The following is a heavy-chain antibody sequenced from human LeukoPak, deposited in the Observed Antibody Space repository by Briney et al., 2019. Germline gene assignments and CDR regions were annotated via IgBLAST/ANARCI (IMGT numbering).Heavy chain of an antibody. Sequence: GGSLRLSCAASGFTFSSYAMHWVRKAPGKGLEWVAVISYDGSNKYYADSVKGRFTISRDNSKNTLYLQMNSLRAEDTAVYYCARERGEDQYRFDYWGQGTLVTVSS. J-gene: IGHJ4*02. CDR1: GFTFSSYA. CDR3: ARERGEDQYRFDY. D-gene: IGHD3-10*01. CDR2: ISYDGSNK. V-gene: IGHV3-30*04.